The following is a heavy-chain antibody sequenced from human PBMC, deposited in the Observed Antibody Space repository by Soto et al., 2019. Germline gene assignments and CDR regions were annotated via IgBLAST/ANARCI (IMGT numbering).Heavy chain of an antibody. V-gene: IGHV4-30-4*01. D-gene: IGHD5-18*01. CDR3: ASASPLVTDV. J-gene: IGHJ6*02. CDR2: IYYSGST. Sequence: QVQLQESGPGLVKPSQTLSLTCTVSGGSISSGDYYWSWIRQPPGKGLEWIGYIYYSGSTYYNPTLTCXVXIXLATSANQFSPKLSSVTAADTVVYYCASASPLVTDVWAQWTTVTVSS. CDR1: GGSISSGDYY.